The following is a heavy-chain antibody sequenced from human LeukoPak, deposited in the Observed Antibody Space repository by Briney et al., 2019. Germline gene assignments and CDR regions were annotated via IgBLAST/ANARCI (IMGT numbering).Heavy chain of an antibody. V-gene: IGHV3-66*03. CDR1: GFTVSSNS. Sequence: GGSLRLSCTVSGFTVSSNSMSWVRQAPGKGLEWVSFIYSDNTHYSDSVKGRFTISRDNSKNTLYLQMNSLRAEDTAVYYCARDESSDWDYYGSGSYFGYWGQGTLVTVSS. CDR2: IYSDNT. J-gene: IGHJ4*02. D-gene: IGHD3-10*01. CDR3: ARDESSDWDYYGSGSYFGY.